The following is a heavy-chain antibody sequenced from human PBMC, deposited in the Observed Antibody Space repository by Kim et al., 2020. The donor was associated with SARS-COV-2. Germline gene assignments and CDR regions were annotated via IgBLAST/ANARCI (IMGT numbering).Heavy chain of an antibody. CDR3: ARDRGFGHYYYYGMDV. J-gene: IGHJ6*02. V-gene: IGHV3-53*01. Sequence: AKGRFTISAGNSKNTLYLQMSNLRAEDTALYYCARDRGFGHYYYYGMDVWGQGTTVTVSS. D-gene: IGHD3-10*01.